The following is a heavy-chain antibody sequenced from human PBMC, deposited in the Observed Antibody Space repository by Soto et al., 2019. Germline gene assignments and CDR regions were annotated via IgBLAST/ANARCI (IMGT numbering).Heavy chain of an antibody. V-gene: IGHV4-4*07. CDR2: IYTSGSA. J-gene: IGHJ6*02. CDR3: ARDSAGCTGGICYVDNYYGMDV. Sequence: SETLSLTCTVSGGSVRNYYWSWIRQPAGKGLQWIGRIYTSGSADYNPSLKSRVTVSVDTSKNQFSLNLSSVTAADTAVYFCARDSAGCTGGICYVDNYYGMDVWGQGTTVTVSS. D-gene: IGHD2-15*01. CDR1: GGSVRNYY.